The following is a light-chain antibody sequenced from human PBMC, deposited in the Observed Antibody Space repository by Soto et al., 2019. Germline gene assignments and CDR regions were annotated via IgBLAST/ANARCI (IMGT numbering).Light chain of an antibody. Sequence: DIQMTQSPSTLSASVGDRVTITCRASQSISGWLAWYQQKPGKAPKLLISDASSLESGVPSRFSGGGYGTEFTLTISSLQLEDFATYYCQQSHTNPLTFGGGTKVDIK. CDR1: QSISGW. CDR2: DAS. V-gene: IGKV1-5*01. J-gene: IGKJ4*01. CDR3: QQSHTNPLT.